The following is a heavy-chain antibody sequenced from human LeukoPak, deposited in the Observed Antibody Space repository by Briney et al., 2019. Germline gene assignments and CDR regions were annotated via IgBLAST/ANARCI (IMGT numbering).Heavy chain of an antibody. Sequence: GGSLTLSCTASGFTFSSYGMHWVRQPPGKGLEWVTAISYDGSNKYYAHSVKGRFTISRDNSKNTLYLQMNSLRAEDTAVYYCAKARVQLVSTPRYYGMDVWGKGTTVTVSS. V-gene: IGHV3-30*18. CDR2: ISYDGSNK. CDR3: AKARVQLVSTPRYYGMDV. J-gene: IGHJ6*04. D-gene: IGHD1-1*01. CDR1: GFTFSSYG.